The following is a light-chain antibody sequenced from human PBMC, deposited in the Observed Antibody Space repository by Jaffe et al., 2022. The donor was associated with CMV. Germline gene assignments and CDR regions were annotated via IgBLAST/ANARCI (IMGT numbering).Light chain of an antibody. CDR1: QSLLHSDRKTY. J-gene: IGKJ5*01. CDR3: MQGIDLPIT. CDR2: ERS. V-gene: IGKV2-29*02. Sequence: DIVMTQTPLSLSVTPGQPASISCKSSQSLLHSDRKTYLYWYLQRPGQSPQLLIYERSSRFSGVPDRFSGSGSGTDFTLKISRVEAEDVGIYYCMQGIDLPITFGQGTRLDIK.